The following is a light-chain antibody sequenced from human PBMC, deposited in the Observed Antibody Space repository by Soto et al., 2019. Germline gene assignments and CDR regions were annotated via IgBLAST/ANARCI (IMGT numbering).Light chain of an antibody. V-gene: IGKV1-39*01. CDR2: AAT. Sequence: DIQLTQSPSSLSASVGDRVTITCRASQSVRTYLNWYQHKPGTAPKVLIYAATSFQSGVTSRFSGSTSGTHFTHTIRSLQPEDFATYYCQQSYSQPLTFGGGPRVEI. J-gene: IGKJ4*01. CDR3: QQSYSQPLT. CDR1: QSVRTY.